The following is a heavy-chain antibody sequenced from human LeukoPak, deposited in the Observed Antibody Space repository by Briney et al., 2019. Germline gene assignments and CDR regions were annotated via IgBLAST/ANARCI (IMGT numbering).Heavy chain of an antibody. CDR2: IYSGGTT. V-gene: IGHV3-53*01. CDR1: GLTVSNTY. Sequence: GGSLRLSCAASGLTVSNTYMTWVRQAPEKGLGWVSVIYSGGTTYYEDSVKGRFTISRDNSKNTVYLQMNSLRADDTAIYYCARLGDPSYWFFAVWGRGTLVTVSS. CDR3: ARLGDPSYWFFAV. J-gene: IGHJ2*01. D-gene: IGHD4-17*01.